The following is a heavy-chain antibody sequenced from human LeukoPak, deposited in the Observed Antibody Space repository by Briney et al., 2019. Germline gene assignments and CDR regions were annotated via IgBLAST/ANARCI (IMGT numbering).Heavy chain of an antibody. J-gene: IGHJ4*02. V-gene: IGHV1-69*01. D-gene: IGHD2-21*01. CDR2: IIPIFGTA. Sequence: EASVKVSCKASGGTFISYAISWVRQAPGQGLEWMGGIIPIFGTANYAQKFQGRVTITADESTSTAYMELSSLRSEDTAVYYCARECGGDCYGTLDYWGQGTLVTVSS. CDR1: GGTFISYA. CDR3: ARECGGDCYGTLDY.